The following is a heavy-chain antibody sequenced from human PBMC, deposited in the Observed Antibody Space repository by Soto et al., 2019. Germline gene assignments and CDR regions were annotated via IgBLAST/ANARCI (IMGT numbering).Heavy chain of an antibody. Sequence: SETLSLTCAVSSGSISSSNWWSWVRQPPGKGLEWIGEIYHSGSTNYNPSLKSRVTISVDKSKNQFSLKLSSVTAADTAVYYCARRYSSSWYALFDYWGQGTLVTVSS. CDR2: IYHSGST. CDR3: ARRYSSSWYALFDY. CDR1: SGSISSSNW. D-gene: IGHD6-13*01. J-gene: IGHJ4*02. V-gene: IGHV4-4*02.